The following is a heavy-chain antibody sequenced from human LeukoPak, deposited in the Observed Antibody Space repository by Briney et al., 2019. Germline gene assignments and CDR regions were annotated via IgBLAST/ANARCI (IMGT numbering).Heavy chain of an antibody. V-gene: IGHV1-18*01. D-gene: IGHD6-13*01. Sequence: ASVKVSRKASGYRFDNYGFSWVRQAPGQGLEWMAWISVDSGETHFAQKYEGRVTVTTDKSTSTAYMELRSLRSDDTAVYYCATDPGYTTTWKGAFDYWGHGTLVTVSS. CDR1: GYRFDNYG. J-gene: IGHJ4*01. CDR2: ISVDSGET. CDR3: ATDPGYTTTWKGAFDY.